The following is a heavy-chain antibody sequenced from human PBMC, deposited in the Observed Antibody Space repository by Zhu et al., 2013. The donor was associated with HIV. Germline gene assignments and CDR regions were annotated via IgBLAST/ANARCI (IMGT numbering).Heavy chain of an antibody. CDR2: INPNSGGT. D-gene: IGHD2-15*01. CDR1: GYTFTGYY. Sequence: VQLVQSGAEVKKPGASVKVSCKASGYTFTGYYMHWVRQAPGQGLEWMGWINPNSGGTNYAQKFQGRVTMTRDTSISTAYMELSRLRSDDTAVYYCAIRDILGYCSGGSCYAGAFDIWGQGQWSPSLQ. CDR3: AIRDILGYCSGGSCYAGAFDI. V-gene: IGHV1-2*02. J-gene: IGHJ3*02.